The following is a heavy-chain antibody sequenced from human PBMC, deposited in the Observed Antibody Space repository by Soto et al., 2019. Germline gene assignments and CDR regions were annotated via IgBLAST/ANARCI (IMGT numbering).Heavy chain of an antibody. J-gene: IGHJ4*02. Sequence: GASVKVSCKASGYTFTNYDITWVRQAAGQGLEWVGWVNPNSGYTAYAQKFVGRVNMTRNTPLRKAYMELSSLTSGDTPVYYCARSYSYAWNDYWGQGTLVTVSS. CDR2: VNPNSGYT. CDR1: GYTFTNYD. D-gene: IGHD5-18*01. V-gene: IGHV1-8*01. CDR3: ARSYSYAWNDY.